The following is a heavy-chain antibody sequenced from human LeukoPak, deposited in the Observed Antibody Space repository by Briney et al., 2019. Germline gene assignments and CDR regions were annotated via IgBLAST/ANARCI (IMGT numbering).Heavy chain of an antibody. V-gene: IGHV1-2*06. CDR3: ARDQDGYYYDSSPIDY. D-gene: IGHD3-22*01. Sequence: ASVKVSCKASGYTFTGYYTHWVRQAPGQGLEWMGRINPNSGGTNYAQKFQGRVTMTRDTSISTAYMELSRLRSDDTAVYYCARDQDGYYYDSSPIDYWGQGTLVTVSS. CDR1: GYTFTGYY. CDR2: INPNSGGT. J-gene: IGHJ4*02.